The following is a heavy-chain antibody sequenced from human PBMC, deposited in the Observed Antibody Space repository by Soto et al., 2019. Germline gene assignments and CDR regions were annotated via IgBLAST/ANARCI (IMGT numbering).Heavy chain of an antibody. CDR1: GDSVSSTSTA. CDR3: ARGSYYSGWV. J-gene: IGHJ4*02. V-gene: IGHV6-1*01. D-gene: IGHD6-19*01. CDR2: TYYRSNWYT. Sequence: QTLSHTCAISGDSVSSTSTAWSWIRQSPSRGLEWLGRTYYRSNWYTDYAVSVKSRITISPDTSKNQFSLQLNSVTPEDAAVYYCARGSYYSGWVWGQGTLVTVSS.